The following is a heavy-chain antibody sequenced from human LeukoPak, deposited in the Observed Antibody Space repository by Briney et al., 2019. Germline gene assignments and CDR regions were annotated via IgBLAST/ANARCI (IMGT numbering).Heavy chain of an antibody. Sequence: SETLSLTCTVSGGSISSYYWSWIRQPPGKGLEWIGYIYYSGSTNYNPSLKSRVTISVDTSKNQFSLKLSSVTAADTAVYYCARRYGGRQWLVQGEFNWFDPWGQGTLVTVSS. CDR1: GGSISSYY. CDR2: IYYSGST. V-gene: IGHV4-59*08. CDR3: ARRYGGRQWLVQGEFNWFDP. D-gene: IGHD6-19*01. J-gene: IGHJ5*02.